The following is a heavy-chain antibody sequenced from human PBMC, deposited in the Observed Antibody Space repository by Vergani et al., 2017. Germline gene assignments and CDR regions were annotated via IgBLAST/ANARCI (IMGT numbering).Heavy chain of an antibody. CDR2: INSDGSSP. CDR1: GFTFSSYW. J-gene: IGHJ5*02. Sequence: EVQLVESGGGLVQPGGSLRLSCAASGFTFSSYWMHWVRQAPGKGLVWVSRINSDGSSPSYADSVKGRFTISRDNAKNTLYLQMNSLRADDTAVYYCARDLPKRYGFWSGLAGNWFDPWGQGTLVTVSS. D-gene: IGHD3-3*01. CDR3: ARDLPKRYGFWSGLAGNWFDP. V-gene: IGHV3-74*01.